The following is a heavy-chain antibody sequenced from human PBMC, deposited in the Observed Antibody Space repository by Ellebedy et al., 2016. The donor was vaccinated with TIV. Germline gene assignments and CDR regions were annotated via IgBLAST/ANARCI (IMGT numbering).Heavy chain of an antibody. J-gene: IGHJ6*02. CDR3: AREWVKYGIHLDV. Sequence: GESLKISCSASGFTFSDWSMNWVRQAPGKGLVWVSRFNSDGSSTTYADSVKGRFTISRDNAKNTLYLQMNSLRAEDTAVYYCAREWVKYGIHLDVWGQGTTVTVSS. CDR2: FNSDGSST. D-gene: IGHD4-17*01. V-gene: IGHV3-74*01. CDR1: GFTFSDWS.